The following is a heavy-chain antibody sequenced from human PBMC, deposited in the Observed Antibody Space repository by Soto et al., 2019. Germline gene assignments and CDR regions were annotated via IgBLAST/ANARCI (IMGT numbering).Heavy chain of an antibody. D-gene: IGHD2-21*02. J-gene: IGHJ3*02. V-gene: IGHV1-69*13. CDR1: GGTFSSYA. CDR2: IIPIFGTA. CDR3: ASNHHRVVTAIDDAFDI. Sequence: ASVKVSCKASGGTFSSYAISWVRQAPGQGLEWMGGIIPIFGTANYAQKFQGRVTLTADESTSTAYMDLSSLCSEDKAVYYCASNHHRVVTAIDDAFDIWGQGTMVTVSS.